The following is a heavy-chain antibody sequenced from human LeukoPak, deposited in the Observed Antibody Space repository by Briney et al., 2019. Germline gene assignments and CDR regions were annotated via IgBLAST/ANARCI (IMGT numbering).Heavy chain of an antibody. Sequence: KSSETLSLTCTVSGGSISSSSYYWGWFRQPPGKGLEWIGSIYYSGSTYYNPSLKSRVTISVDTSKNQFSLKLSSVTAADTAVYYCARDRPADYWGQGTLVTVSS. CDR2: IYYSGST. CDR1: GGSISSSSYY. D-gene: IGHD6-6*01. CDR3: ARDRPADY. J-gene: IGHJ4*02. V-gene: IGHV4-39*07.